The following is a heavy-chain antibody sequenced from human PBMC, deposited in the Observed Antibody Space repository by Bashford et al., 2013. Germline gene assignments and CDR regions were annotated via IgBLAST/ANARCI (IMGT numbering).Heavy chain of an antibody. CDR1: GGSISSSSYY. J-gene: IGHJ4*02. CDR3: ARHVRGYDGIDY. V-gene: IGHV4-39*01. Sequence: SSETLSLTCTVSGGSISSSSYYWGWIRQPPGKGLEWIGSIYYSGSTNYNTSLKSRVTISVDTSKNQFSLKLSSVTAADTAVYYCARHVRGYDGIDYWGQGTLVTVSS. D-gene: IGHD5-12*01. CDR2: IYYSGST.